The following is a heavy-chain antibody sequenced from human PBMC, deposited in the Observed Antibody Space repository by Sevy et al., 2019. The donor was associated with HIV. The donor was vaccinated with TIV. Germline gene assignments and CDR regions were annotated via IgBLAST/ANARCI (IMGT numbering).Heavy chain of an antibody. CDR2: ISAYNGNT. J-gene: IGHJ4*02. V-gene: IGHV1-18*04. Sequence: ASVKVSCKASGYTFTSYGISWVRQAPGQGLEWMGWISAYNGNTNYAQKLQGRVTMTTDTSTSTGYMELRSLRSDDTAVYYCARDPSIAARPDYFDYWGQGTLVTVSS. D-gene: IGHD6-6*01. CDR3: ARDPSIAARPDYFDY. CDR1: GYTFTSYG.